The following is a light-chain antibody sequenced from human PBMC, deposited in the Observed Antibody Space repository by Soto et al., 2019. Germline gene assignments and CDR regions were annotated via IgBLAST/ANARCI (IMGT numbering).Light chain of an antibody. CDR3: SSYTSGSTVV. V-gene: IGLV2-14*01. J-gene: IGLJ2*01. Sequence: QSALTQPASVSGSPGQSITISCTGTSSDVGGYNYVSWYQQRPGAAPQLMLYEVNNRPSGISSRFSGSKSGSTASLTISGLQAEDEADYYCSSYTSGSTVVFGGGTQLTVL. CDR2: EVN. CDR1: SSDVGGYNY.